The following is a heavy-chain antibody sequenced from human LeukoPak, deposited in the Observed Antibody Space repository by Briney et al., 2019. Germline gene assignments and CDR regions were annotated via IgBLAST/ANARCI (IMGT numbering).Heavy chain of an antibody. CDR3: ARVKGHSYGHDY. D-gene: IGHD5-18*01. J-gene: IGHJ4*02. CDR1: GGSISSSNW. V-gene: IGHV4-4*02. Sequence: SETLSFTCAVSGGSISSSNWWSWVRQPPGKGLEWIGEIYHSGSTNYNPSLKSRVTISVDKSKNQFSLKLSAVTAADTAVYYCARVKGHSYGHDYWGQGTLVTVSS. CDR2: IYHSGST.